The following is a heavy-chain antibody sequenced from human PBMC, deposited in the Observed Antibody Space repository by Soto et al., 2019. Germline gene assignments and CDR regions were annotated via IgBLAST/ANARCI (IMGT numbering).Heavy chain of an antibody. CDR2: VRRKTDGGTT. CDR1: GSTFTNTW. Sequence: GGSLRLSCAACGSTFTNTWMTWVLQPPGKGLECVGRVRRKTDGGTTDYAGPVKGRFTISRDDSKNTLYLQMNSLKTEDTAVYYCTTARGSYGAEYFQHWGQGTLVTVS. CDR3: TTARGSYGAEYFQH. V-gene: IGHV3-15*01. J-gene: IGHJ1*01. D-gene: IGHD5-18*01.